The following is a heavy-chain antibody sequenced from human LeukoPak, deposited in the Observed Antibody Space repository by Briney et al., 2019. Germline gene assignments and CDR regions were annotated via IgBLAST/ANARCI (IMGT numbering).Heavy chain of an antibody. J-gene: IGHJ5*02. D-gene: IGHD3-10*01. CDR1: GYTFTGYY. CDR3: ARAPVNYYGSGSYPNWFDP. CDR2: INPNSGGT. V-gene: IGHV1-2*02. Sequence: ASVEVSCKASGYTFTGYYMHWVRQAPGQGLEWMGWINPNSGGTNYAQKFQGRVTMTRNTSISTAYMELSSLRSEDTAVYYCARAPVNYYGSGSYPNWFDPWGQGTLVTVSS.